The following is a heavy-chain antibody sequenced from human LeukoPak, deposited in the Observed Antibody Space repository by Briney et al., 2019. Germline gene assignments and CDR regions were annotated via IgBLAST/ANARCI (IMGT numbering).Heavy chain of an antibody. CDR2: INPNSGGT. CDR1: GYTFTGYY. CDR3: ARGNVVVVAATRDYYYCMDV. Sequence: ASVKVSCKASGYTFTGYYMHWVRQAPGQGLEWMGWINPNSGGTNYAQKFQGRVTMTRDTSISTAYMELSRLRSDDTAVYYCARGNVVVVAATRDYYYCMDVWGKGTTVTISS. J-gene: IGHJ6*03. D-gene: IGHD2-15*01. V-gene: IGHV1-2*02.